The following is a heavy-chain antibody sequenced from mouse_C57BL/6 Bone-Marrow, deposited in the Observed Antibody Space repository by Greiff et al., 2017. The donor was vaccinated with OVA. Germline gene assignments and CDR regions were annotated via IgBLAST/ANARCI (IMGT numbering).Heavy chain of an antibody. Sequence: EVLLVESGDGLVKPGGSLKLSCAASGFTFSSYAMSWVRQTPEKRLEWVATISSGGSYTYYPDSVKGRFTIARDNAKNTLYLQMSSLRSEDTAMYYCARGRWAWFAYWGQGTLVTVSA. CDR3: ARGRWAWFAY. J-gene: IGHJ3*01. D-gene: IGHD2-3*01. CDR1: GFTFSSYA. V-gene: IGHV5-9-1*01. CDR2: ISSGGSYT.